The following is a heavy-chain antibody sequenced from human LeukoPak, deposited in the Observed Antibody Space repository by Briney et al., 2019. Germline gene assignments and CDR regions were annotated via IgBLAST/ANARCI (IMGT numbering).Heavy chain of an antibody. CDR2: INPNSGGT. Sequence: ASVKVSCKASGYTFTGYYMHWVRQAPGQGLEWMGWINPNSGGTNYAQKFQGRVTMTRDTSISTAYMELSRLRSDDTAVYYCARVDYDYVWGSYRQGLFDYWGQGTLVTVSS. V-gene: IGHV1-2*02. CDR3: ARVDYDYVWGSYRQGLFDY. J-gene: IGHJ4*02. CDR1: GYTFTGYY. D-gene: IGHD3-16*02.